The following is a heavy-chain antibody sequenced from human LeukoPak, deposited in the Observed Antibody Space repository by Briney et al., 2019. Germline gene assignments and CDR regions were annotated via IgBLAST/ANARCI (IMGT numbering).Heavy chain of an antibody. CDR2: ISAYNGNT. D-gene: IGHD1-20*01. V-gene: IGHV1-18*01. CDR3: ARERDNWNDAAFDI. J-gene: IGHJ3*02. CDR1: GYTFTSYG. Sequence: GASVKVSCKASGYTFTSYGISWVRQAPGQGLEWMGWISAYNGNTNYAQKLQGRVTMTTDTSTSTAYMELSSLRSEDTAVYYCARERDNWNDAAFDIWGQGTMVTVSS.